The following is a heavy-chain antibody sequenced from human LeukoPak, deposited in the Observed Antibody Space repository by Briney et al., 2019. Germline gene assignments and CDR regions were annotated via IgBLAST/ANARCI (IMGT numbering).Heavy chain of an antibody. CDR1: GFTVSNNC. V-gene: IGHV3-53*01. D-gene: IGHD1-26*01. CDR3: ARDGVVGVTGV. CDR2: IYTGGST. J-gene: IGHJ4*02. Sequence: GGSLRLSCAASGFTVSNNCMSWVRQAPGKGLEWVAVIYTGGSTSYADSVKGRFTISRDNSKNTLWLQMNSLRVEDTAVYYCARDGVVGVTGVWGQGTLVTVSS.